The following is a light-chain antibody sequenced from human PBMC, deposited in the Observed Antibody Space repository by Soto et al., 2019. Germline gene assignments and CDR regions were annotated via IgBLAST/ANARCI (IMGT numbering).Light chain of an antibody. CDR1: QGISSA. J-gene: IGKJ4*01. CDR3: LQFNNYPLT. Sequence: AIQLTQSPSSLSASVGDRVTITCWASQGISSALAWYQQRPGKAPKLLIYDASRLESGVPSRFRGSGSGTDFTLTISSLQPEDFAPYFWLQFNNYPLTFGGGTKVEI. CDR2: DAS. V-gene: IGKV1D-13*01.